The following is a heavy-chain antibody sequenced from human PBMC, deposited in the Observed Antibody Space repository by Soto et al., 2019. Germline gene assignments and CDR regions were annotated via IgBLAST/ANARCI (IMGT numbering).Heavy chain of an antibody. J-gene: IGHJ4*02. Sequence: QVQLQQWGAGLLKPSETLSLTCAVYGGSFSGYYWSWIRQPPGKGLEWIGEINHSGSTNYNPSLKSRVTISVDTYKNQFSLKLSSVTTADTAVYYCARDPFWEQQLVTAGFDYWGQGTLVTVSS. CDR3: ARDPFWEQQLVTAGFDY. D-gene: IGHD6-13*01. CDR1: GGSFSGYY. V-gene: IGHV4-34*01. CDR2: INHSGST.